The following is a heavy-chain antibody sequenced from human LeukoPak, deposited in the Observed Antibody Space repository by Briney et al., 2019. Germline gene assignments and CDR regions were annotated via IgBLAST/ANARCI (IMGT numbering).Heavy chain of an antibody. D-gene: IGHD3-22*01. J-gene: IGHJ4*02. CDR2: IYPGDSDT. CDR1: GYSFTSYW. CDR3: AGHIDDYYDSSGYGDY. V-gene: IGHV5-51*01. Sequence: GESLKISCKGSGYSFTSYWIGWVRQMPGKGLEWMGIIYPGDSDTRYSPSFQGQVTISADKSISTACLQWSSLKASDTAMYYCAGHIDDYYDSSGYGDYWGQGTLVTVSS.